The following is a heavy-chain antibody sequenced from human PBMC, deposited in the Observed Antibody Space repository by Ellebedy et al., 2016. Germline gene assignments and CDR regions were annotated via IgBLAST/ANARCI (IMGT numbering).Heavy chain of an antibody. CDR1: GFTFSSYS. CDR2: ISSSSSYI. V-gene: IGHV3-21*01. J-gene: IGHJ6*02. D-gene: IGHD2-2*01. Sequence: GGSLRLSCAASGFTFSSYSMNWVRQAPGKGLEWVSSISSSSSYIYYADSVKGRFTMSRDNAKTSLYLQMNSLRAEDTAVYYCARDSCSSISCFPPYYYYGMDVWGQGTTVTVSS. CDR3: ARDSCSSISCFPPYYYYGMDV.